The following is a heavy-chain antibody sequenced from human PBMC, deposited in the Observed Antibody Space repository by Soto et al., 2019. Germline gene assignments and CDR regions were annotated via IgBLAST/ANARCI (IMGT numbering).Heavy chain of an antibody. J-gene: IGHJ3*02. CDR1: GGTFSSYT. CDR2: IIPILGIA. Sequence: SVKVSCKASGGTFSSYTISWVRQAPGQGLEWMGRIIPILGIANYAQKFQGRVTITADKSTSTAYMELSSLRSEDTAVYYCARATDDYGDYNDAFDIWGQGTMVTVSS. V-gene: IGHV1-69*02. CDR3: ARATDDYGDYNDAFDI. D-gene: IGHD4-17*01.